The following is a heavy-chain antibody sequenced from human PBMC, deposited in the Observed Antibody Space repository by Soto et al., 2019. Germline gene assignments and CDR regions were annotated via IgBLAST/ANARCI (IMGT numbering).Heavy chain of an antibody. J-gene: IGHJ4*02. Sequence: GGSLRLSCVASGFTFTNYWMSWVRQPPGKGLEWVANMKPDGGEINYVDSVKGRFTISRDNAKNLMYLQMNSLSVEDTAVYYCGRDRGYSSFDYWGQGTPVTVSA. CDR1: GFTFTNYW. V-gene: IGHV3-7*03. CDR2: MKPDGGEI. CDR3: GRDRGYSSFDY. D-gene: IGHD4-4*01.